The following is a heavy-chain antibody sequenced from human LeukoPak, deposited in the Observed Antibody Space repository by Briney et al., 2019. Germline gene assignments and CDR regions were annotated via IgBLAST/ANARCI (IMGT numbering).Heavy chain of an antibody. CDR2: ISWNSGSI. Sequence: GGSLRLSCAASGFTFDDYATHWVRQAPGKGLEWVSGISWNSGSIGYADSVKGRFTISRDNAKNSLYLQMNSLRAEDTALYYCAKDMLGYYYGSGSYYNWYCYYGMDVWGQGTTVTVSS. CDR3: AKDMLGYYYGSGSYYNWYCYYGMDV. D-gene: IGHD3-10*01. J-gene: IGHJ6*02. CDR1: GFTFDDYA. V-gene: IGHV3-9*01.